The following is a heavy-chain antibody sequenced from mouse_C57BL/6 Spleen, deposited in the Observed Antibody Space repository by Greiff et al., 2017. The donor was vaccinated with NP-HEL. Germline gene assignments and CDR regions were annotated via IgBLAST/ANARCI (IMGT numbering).Heavy chain of an antibody. CDR2: IYPGSGST. CDR3: ARRIGYYAMDY. V-gene: IGHV1-55*01. CDR1: GYTFTSYW. J-gene: IGHJ4*01. Sequence: VQLQQSGAELVKPGASVKMSCKASGYTFTSYWITWVKQRPGQGLEWIGDIYPGSGSTNYNEKFKSKATLTVDTSSSTAYMQLSSLTSEDSAVYYCARRIGYYAMDYWGQGTSVTVSS.